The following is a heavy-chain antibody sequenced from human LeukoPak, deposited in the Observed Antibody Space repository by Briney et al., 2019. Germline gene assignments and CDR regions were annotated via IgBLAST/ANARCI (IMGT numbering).Heavy chain of an antibody. CDR1: GGSISSGDYY. CDR3: ARLSYFAPNYYDSSGYYYGLDY. Sequence: SETLSLTCTVSGGSISSGDYYWSWIRQPPGKGLEWIGYIYYSGSTYYNPSLKSRVTISVDTSKNQFSLKLSSVTAADTAVYYCARLSYFAPNYYDSSGYYYGLDYWGQGTLVTVSS. J-gene: IGHJ4*02. CDR2: IYYSGST. D-gene: IGHD3-22*01. V-gene: IGHV4-30-4*01.